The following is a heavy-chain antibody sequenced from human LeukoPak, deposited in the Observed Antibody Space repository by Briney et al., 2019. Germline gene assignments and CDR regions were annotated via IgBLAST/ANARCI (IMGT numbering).Heavy chain of an antibody. Sequence: SETLSLTCTVSGGSISSSTYYGGWIRQPPGKGLEWIGSIFYSGNTYYNPSLKIRVTISIDTAKNQFSLKLSSVTAADTAVYYCARANGYGLLDCWGQGTLVTVSS. CDR1: GGSISSSTYY. V-gene: IGHV4-39*07. CDR3: ARANGYGLLDC. D-gene: IGHD5-18*01. CDR2: IFYSGNT. J-gene: IGHJ4*02.